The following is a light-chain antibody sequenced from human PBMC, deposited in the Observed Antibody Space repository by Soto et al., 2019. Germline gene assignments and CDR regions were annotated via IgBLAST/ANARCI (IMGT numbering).Light chain of an antibody. CDR2: AAS. CDR1: QSVSRSY. V-gene: IGKV3-20*01. CDR3: QQYDRSWT. Sequence: EIVLTQSPGTLSLSPGERATPSCRASQSVSRSYLAWYQQKPGQAPRLLIYAASSRATGIPDRFSGSGSGTDFTLTISRLEPEDFAVYYCQQYDRSWTFGQGTKVDIK. J-gene: IGKJ1*01.